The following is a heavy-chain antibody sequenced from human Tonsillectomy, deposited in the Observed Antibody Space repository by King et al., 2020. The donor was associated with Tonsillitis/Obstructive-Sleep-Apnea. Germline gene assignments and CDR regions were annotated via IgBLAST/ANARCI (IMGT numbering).Heavy chain of an antibody. CDR2: ISSSSSYI. V-gene: IGHV3-21*01. J-gene: IGHJ3*02. CDR3: ARDTDCSGKAVLTAGAFDI. D-gene: IGHD4-23*01. Sequence: VQLVESGGGLVKPGGSLRLSCAASGFTFSSYSMNWVRQAPGKGLEWVSSISSSSSYIYYADSVKGRFTISRDNAKNSLYLQMNSLRAEDTAVYYCARDTDCSGKAVLTAGAFDIWGQGTMVTVSS. CDR1: GFTFSSYS.